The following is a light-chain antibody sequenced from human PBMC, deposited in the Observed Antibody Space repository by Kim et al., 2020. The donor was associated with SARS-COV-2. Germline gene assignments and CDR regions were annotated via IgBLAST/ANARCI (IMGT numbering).Light chain of an antibody. CDR1: ALGDRY. CDR3: QASDSGTAV. J-gene: IGLJ1*01. V-gene: IGLV3-1*01. CDR2: QDT. Sequence: SYELTQPPSVSVSPGQTASITCSGDALGDRYAYWYRQKPGQSPVLVIYQDTKRPSGIPERFSGSNSGNTATLTISGTQTLDEADYFCQASDSGTAVFGPGTKVTVL.